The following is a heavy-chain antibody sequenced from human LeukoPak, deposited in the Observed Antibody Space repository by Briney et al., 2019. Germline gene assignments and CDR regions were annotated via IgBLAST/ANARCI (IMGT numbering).Heavy chain of an antibody. CDR2: IIPIFGTA. D-gene: IGHD3-10*01. CDR1: GGTFSSYA. J-gene: IGHJ4*02. CDR3: ARVYYGSGSYYFDY. Sequence: VASVKVSCKASGGTFSSYAISWVRQAPGQGLEWMGGIIPIFGTANYAQKFQGRVTITADESTSTAYMELSSLRSEDTAVYYCARVYYGSGSYYFDYWGQGTLVTVSS. V-gene: IGHV1-69*13.